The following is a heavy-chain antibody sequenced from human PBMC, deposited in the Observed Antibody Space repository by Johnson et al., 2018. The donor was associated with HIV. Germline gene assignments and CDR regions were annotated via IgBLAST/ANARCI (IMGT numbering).Heavy chain of an antibody. CDR2: IGAAGDT. V-gene: IGHV3-13*01. J-gene: IGHJ3*02. D-gene: IGHD1-14*01. CDR1: GFTFSNYD. CDR3: AKDGGSPDDAFDI. Sequence: VQLVESGGGLVQPGGSLRLSCVASGFTFSNYDMHWVRQATGKGLEWVSVIGAAGDTYYPGSVKGRFTISRENAKNSLYLQMNSLRAGDTAVYYCAKDGGSPDDAFDIWGQGTMVTVSS.